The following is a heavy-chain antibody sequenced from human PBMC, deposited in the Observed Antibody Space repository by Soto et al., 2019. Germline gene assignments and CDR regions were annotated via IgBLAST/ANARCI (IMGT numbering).Heavy chain of an antibody. D-gene: IGHD3-22*01. CDR2: IGTTGDT. J-gene: IGHJ4*02. CDR1: GFTFSSYD. V-gene: IGHV3-13*04. Sequence: GGSLRLSCSASGFTFSSYDMHWVRQGTGKGLEWVSAIGTTGDTHYAGSVKGRFTISRENAKNSLYLQMNSLRAGDTAIYFCARAIGPTLFDYWGQGTLVTVSS. CDR3: ARAIGPTLFDY.